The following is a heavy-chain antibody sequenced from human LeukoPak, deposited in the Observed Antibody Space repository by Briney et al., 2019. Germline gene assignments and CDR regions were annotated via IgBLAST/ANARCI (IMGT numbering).Heavy chain of an antibody. D-gene: IGHD2-2*01. J-gene: IGHJ4*02. CDR3: VKGAIVVVPAGFFDY. CDR1: GFTFSSYA. V-gene: IGHV3-64D*06. Sequence: GGSLRLSCSASGFTFSSYAMHWVRQAPGKGLEYVSAISSNGGSTYYADSVKGRFTISRDNSKNTLYLQMSSLRAEDTAVYYCVKGAIVVVPAGFFDYWGQGTLVTVSS. CDR2: ISSNGGST.